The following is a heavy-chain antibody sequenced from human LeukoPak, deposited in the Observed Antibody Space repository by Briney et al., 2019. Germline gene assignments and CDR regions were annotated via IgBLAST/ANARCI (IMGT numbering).Heavy chain of an antibody. CDR2: ISAYNGNT. CDR1: GYTFTSYG. D-gene: IGHD3-22*01. J-gene: IGHJ5*02. CDR3: ARAPTYYYDSSGYYNWFDP. Sequence: ASVKVSCTASGYTFTSYGISWVRQAPGQGLEWMGWISAYNGNTNYAQKLQGRVTMTTDTSTSTAYMELRSLRSDDTAVYYCARAPTYYYDSSGYYNWFDPWGQGTLVTVSS. V-gene: IGHV1-18*01.